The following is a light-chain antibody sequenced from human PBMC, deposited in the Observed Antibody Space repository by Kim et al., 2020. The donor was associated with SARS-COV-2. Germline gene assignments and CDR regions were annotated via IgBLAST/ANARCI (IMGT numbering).Light chain of an antibody. CDR3: RQYYTYPIT. Sequence: ASTGDTVTITCRASQAISNSLAWYQQKPGKAPNLLIYGASTLQSGVPSRFSGSGSGTDFTLTTSWMQSEDFATYYCRQYYTYPITFGQGTRLEIK. CDR1: QAISNS. J-gene: IGKJ5*01. V-gene: IGKV1-8*01. CDR2: GAS.